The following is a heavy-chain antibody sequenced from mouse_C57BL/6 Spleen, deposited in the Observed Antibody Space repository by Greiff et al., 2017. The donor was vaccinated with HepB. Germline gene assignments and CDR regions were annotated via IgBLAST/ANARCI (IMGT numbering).Heavy chain of an antibody. Sequence: EVQLVESGPGLVKPSQSLSLTCSVTGYSITSGYYWNWIRQFPGNKLEWMGYISYDGSNNYNPSLKTRISITRDTSKNQFFLKLNSVTTEDTATYYCAREAYYFDYWGQGTTLTVSS. CDR3: AREAYYFDY. CDR2: ISYDGSN. V-gene: IGHV3-6*01. J-gene: IGHJ2*01. CDR1: GYSITSGYY.